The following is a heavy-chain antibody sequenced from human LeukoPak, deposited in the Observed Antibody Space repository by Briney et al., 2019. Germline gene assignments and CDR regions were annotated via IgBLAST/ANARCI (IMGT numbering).Heavy chain of an antibody. Sequence: GGSLRLSCAASGFTFRSYWMSWVRQAPGKGLEWVANIKQDGSKKYYVDSVKGRFTISRDNAKNSLYLQMNSLRAEDTAVYYCARDINRDYYDSSGYYPAYWYFDLWGRGTLVTVSS. V-gene: IGHV3-7*04. CDR1: GFTFRSYW. CDR3: ARDINRDYYDSSGYYPAYWYFDL. J-gene: IGHJ2*01. D-gene: IGHD3-22*01. CDR2: IKQDGSKK.